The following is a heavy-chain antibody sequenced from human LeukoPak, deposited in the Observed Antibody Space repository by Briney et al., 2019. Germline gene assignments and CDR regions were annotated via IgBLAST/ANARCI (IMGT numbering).Heavy chain of an antibody. V-gene: IGHV3-33*01. D-gene: IGHD1-26*01. CDR3: ARVIIVGATGI. CDR2: IWYDGSNK. J-gene: IGHJ3*02. Sequence: GRSLRLSCAASGFTFSSYGMHWVRQAPGKGLEWVAVIWYDGSNKYYADSVKGRFTISRDNAKNSLYLQMNSLRAEDTAVYYCARVIIVGATGIWGQGTMVTVSS. CDR1: GFTFSSYG.